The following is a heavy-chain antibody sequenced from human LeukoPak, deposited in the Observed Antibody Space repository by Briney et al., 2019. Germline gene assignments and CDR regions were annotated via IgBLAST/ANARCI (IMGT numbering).Heavy chain of an antibody. J-gene: IGHJ6*03. CDR1: GGTFSSYA. D-gene: IGHD5-18*01. CDR3: ARAPRAAMVHYYYMDV. Sequence: GSSVKVSCKASGGTFSSYAISWVRQAPGQGLEWMGRIIPILGIANYAQKFQGRVTITADKSTSTAYMELSSLRSEDTAVYYCARAPRAAMVHYYYMDVWGKGTTVTVSS. CDR2: IIPILGIA. V-gene: IGHV1-69*04.